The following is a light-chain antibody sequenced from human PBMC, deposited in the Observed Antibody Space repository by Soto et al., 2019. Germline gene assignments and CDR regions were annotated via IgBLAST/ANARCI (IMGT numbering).Light chain of an antibody. V-gene: IGKV4-1*01. CDR3: HQYDSVPQT. J-gene: IGKJ2*01. CDR1: QSVLHSSNNKNY. CDR2: WAS. Sequence: DIVMTQSPDSLAVSLGERATINCKSSQSVLHSSNNKNYLAWYQQKPGQPPRLLIYWASTRESGVPDRFSGSGSATDFTLTISRLQAEDVAVYYCHQYDSVPQTFGQGTNLDIK.